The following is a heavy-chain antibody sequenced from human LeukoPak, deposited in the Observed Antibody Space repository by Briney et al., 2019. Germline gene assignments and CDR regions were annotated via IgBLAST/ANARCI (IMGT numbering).Heavy chain of an antibody. D-gene: IGHD6-13*01. CDR2: INPSGGST. V-gene: IGHV1-46*03. Sequence: ASVKVSCKASGYTFTSYYMHWVRQAPGQGLEWMGIINPSGGSTSYAQKFQGRVTMARDTSTSTVYMELSSLRSGDTAVYYCAREVPRVVAAAGLFDYWGQGTLVTVSS. CDR3: AREVPRVVAAAGLFDY. CDR1: GYTFTSYY. J-gene: IGHJ4*02.